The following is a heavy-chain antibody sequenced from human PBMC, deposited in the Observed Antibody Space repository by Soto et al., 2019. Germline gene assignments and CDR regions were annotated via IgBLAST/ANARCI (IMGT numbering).Heavy chain of an antibody. CDR3: ARVSTTLLLWFGELYY. V-gene: IGHV1-18*01. D-gene: IGHD3-10*01. CDR2: ISAYNGNT. Sequence: QVQLVQSGAEVKKPGASVKVSCKASGYTFTSYGISWVRQAPGQGLEWMGWISAYNGNTNYAQKLQGRVTMTTDTAKSTAYMELRRLRSDDTAVYYCARVSTTLLLWFGELYYWGQGTLVTVSS. CDR1: GYTFTSYG. J-gene: IGHJ4*02.